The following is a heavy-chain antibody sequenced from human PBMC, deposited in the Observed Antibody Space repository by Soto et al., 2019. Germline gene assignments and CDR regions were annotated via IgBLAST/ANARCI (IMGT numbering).Heavy chain of an antibody. Sequence: PGGSLRLSCAASGFTFSSYAMSWVRQAPGKGLEWVSAISGSGGSTYYADSVKGRFTISRDNSKNTLYLQMNSLRAEDTAVYYCATTPHRSSIHWYFDFWGRGTLVTVSS. CDR3: ATTPHRSSIHWYFDF. CDR2: ISGSGGST. D-gene: IGHD6-6*01. CDR1: GFTFSSYA. V-gene: IGHV3-23*01. J-gene: IGHJ2*01.